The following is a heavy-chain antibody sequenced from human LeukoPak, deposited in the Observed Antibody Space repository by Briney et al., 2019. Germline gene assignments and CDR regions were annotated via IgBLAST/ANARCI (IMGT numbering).Heavy chain of an antibody. V-gene: IGHV3-48*03. J-gene: IGHJ6*04. CDR2: ISSGGSTI. D-gene: IGHD3-10*02. CDR3: AELGITMIGGV. CDR1: GFTFSNYE. Sequence: PGGSLRLSCAASGFTFSNYEMNWVRQAPGKGLTGVSYISSGGSTIYDADSVKGRFTISRDNAKNSLYLQMNSLRAEHTAVYYCAELGITMIGGVWGKGTTVTISS.